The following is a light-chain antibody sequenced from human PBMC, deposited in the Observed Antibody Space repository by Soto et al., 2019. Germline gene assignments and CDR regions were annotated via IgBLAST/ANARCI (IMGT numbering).Light chain of an antibody. CDR1: HSVGNN. CDR3: QQYHQWPVA. CDR2: GAS. Sequence: VMTQSPTPLSVSPGGRATLSCRASHSVGNNLAWYQQNPGQAPRLLIYGASTRATGVPARFSGSGSATQFTLTISSLQSEDFGFYYCQQYHQWPVAFGGGTKVEIK. J-gene: IGKJ4*01. V-gene: IGKV3-15*01.